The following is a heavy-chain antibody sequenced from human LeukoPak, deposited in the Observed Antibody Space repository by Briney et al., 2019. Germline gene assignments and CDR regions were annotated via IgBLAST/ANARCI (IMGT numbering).Heavy chain of an antibody. CDR1: GYTFTSCD. Sequence: ASVKVSCKASGYTFTSCDINWVRQGTGQGLEWMGWMNPNSGNTGYGQSFQGRITMTRDISIGTAYMELSNLTSEDTAIYYCTRGSSGRRDNWGQGTLVTVSA. CDR2: MNPNSGNT. V-gene: IGHV1-8*01. J-gene: IGHJ4*02. CDR3: TRGSSGRRDN. D-gene: IGHD6-19*01.